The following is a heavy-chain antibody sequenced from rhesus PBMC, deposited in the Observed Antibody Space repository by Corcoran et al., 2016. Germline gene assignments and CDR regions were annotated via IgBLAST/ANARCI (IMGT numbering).Heavy chain of an antibody. J-gene: IGHJ4*01. CDR3: AAGPGNSYSYVY. CDR1: GYILTSYV. D-gene: IGHD5-12*01. CDR2: NHPGYGST. V-gene: IGHV1-70*01. Sequence: QAQLVQAGAAVKKPGASVKVPCTAAGYILTSYVSSWLRQAPGLGIERMGGNHPGYGSTSYAQKFQGRVTITADMSTSTVYMELSSLRSEDMAVYYCAAGPGNSYSYVYWGQGVLVTVSS.